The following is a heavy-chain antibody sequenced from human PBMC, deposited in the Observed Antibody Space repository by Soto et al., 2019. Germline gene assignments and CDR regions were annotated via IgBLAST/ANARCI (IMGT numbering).Heavy chain of an antibody. D-gene: IGHD2-2*01. J-gene: IGHJ6*02. CDR1: GFTFSNAW. CDR2: IKSKTDGGTT. Sequence: ESGGGLVKPGGSLRLSCAASGFTFSNAWMNWVRQAPGKGLEWVGRIKSKTDGGTTDYAAPVKGRFTISRDDSKNTLYLQMNSLKTEDTAVYYCTTARDIVVVPAIDLCYYYGMDVWGQGTTVTVSS. V-gene: IGHV3-15*07. CDR3: TTARDIVVVPAIDLCYYYGMDV.